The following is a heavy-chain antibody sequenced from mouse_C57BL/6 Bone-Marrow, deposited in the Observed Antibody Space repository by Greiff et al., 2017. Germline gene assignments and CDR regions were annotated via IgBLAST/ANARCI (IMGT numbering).Heavy chain of an antibody. V-gene: IGHV14-4*01. D-gene: IGHD1-3*01. CDR1: GFNIKDDY. Sequence: EVQLQQSGAELVRPGASVKLSCTASGFNIKDDYMHWVKQRPEQGLEWIGGIDPENGDTESASKFQGKATITADTSSNTAYLQLSSLTSEDTAVYYCRSSAWFAYWGQGTLVTVSA. J-gene: IGHJ3*01. CDR2: IDPENGDT. CDR3: RSSAWFAY.